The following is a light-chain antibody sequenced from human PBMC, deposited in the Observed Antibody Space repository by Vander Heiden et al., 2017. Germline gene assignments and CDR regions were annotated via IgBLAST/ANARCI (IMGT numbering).Light chain of an antibody. J-gene: IGKJ2*01. CDR3: QHYNNFPYT. CDR2: KAS. CDR1: QSISIW. V-gene: IGKV1-5*03. Sequence: DIQMTQSPSTLSASAGDRVTITCRASQSISIWLAWYQQKPAQAPNLLIYKASNLETGVPSRFSGSGSGTDFTLTISSLQPEDVATYYCQHYNNFPYTFGQGTKLEIK.